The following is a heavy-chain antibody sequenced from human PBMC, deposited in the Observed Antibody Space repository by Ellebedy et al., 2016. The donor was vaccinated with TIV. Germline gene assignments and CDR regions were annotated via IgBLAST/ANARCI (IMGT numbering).Heavy chain of an antibody. CDR2: ISGDGGST. CDR3: AKDPYYDILTGYDNWFDP. Sequence: GESLKISCAASGFTFDDYAMHWVRQAPGKGLEWVSLISGDGGSTYYADSVKGRFTISRDNSKNSLYLQMNSLRTEDTALYYCAKDPYYDILTGYDNWFDPWGQGTLVTVSS. D-gene: IGHD3-9*01. J-gene: IGHJ5*02. V-gene: IGHV3-43*02. CDR1: GFTFDDYA.